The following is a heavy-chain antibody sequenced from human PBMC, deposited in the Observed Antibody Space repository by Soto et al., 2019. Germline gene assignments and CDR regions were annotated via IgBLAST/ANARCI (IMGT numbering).Heavy chain of an antibody. Sequence: QVQLVESGGGVVQPGTSWRLSCEASGFAFNKFGMHWVRQAPGKGLEWVAFISYDGSYQYYADSVQGRLTITRDNSMNTLNMQLNSLGREDTAVYYWAKGGELGCVLGDHLGHGTLVTVSS. D-gene: IGHD2-8*01. CDR1: GFAFNKFG. V-gene: IGHV3-30*18. CDR3: AKGGELGCVLGDH. J-gene: IGHJ4*01. CDR2: ISYDGSYQ.